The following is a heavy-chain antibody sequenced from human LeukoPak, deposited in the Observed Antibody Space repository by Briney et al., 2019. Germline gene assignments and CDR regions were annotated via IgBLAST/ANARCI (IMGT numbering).Heavy chain of an antibody. CDR1: GGSISSYY. CDR2: IHYSGST. D-gene: IGHD6-6*01. CDR3: ASSIAAAEYFQH. Sequence: SETLSLTCTVSGGSISSYYWSWIRQPPGKGLEWIGYIHYSGSTNYNPSLKSRVTISVDTSKNQFSLKLSSVIAADTAVYYCASSIAAAEYFQHWGRGTLVTVSS. J-gene: IGHJ1*01. V-gene: IGHV4-59*01.